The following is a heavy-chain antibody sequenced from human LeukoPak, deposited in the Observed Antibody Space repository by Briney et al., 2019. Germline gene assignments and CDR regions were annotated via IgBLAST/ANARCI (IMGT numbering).Heavy chain of an antibody. CDR2: IYYSGST. D-gene: IGHD3-9*01. J-gene: IGHJ4*02. CDR3: ASRNDILTGYVFDF. V-gene: IGHV4-59*05. Sequence: SETLSLTCTVSGGSISSYYWSWIRQPPGKGLEWIGSIYYSGSTSYNPSLKSRVTISVDTSKNQFSLKLTSVTAADTAVYYCASRNDILTGYVFDFWGQGTLVTVSS. CDR1: GGSISSYY.